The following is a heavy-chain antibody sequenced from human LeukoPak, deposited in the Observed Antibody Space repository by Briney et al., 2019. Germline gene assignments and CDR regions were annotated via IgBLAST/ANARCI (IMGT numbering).Heavy chain of an antibody. V-gene: IGHV4-4*07. CDR1: GGSLSGYY. D-gene: IGHD3-10*01. Sequence: SETLPLTCTVSGGSLSGYYWSWVRQPAGKGLEWIGRIYTSGSTNYHPSLKSRVTMSVDTSKNQFSLKLSSVTAADTAVYFCARLTYYGSGSYYYFDFWGQGTLVTVSS. J-gene: IGHJ4*02. CDR2: IYTSGST. CDR3: ARLTYYGSGSYYYFDF.